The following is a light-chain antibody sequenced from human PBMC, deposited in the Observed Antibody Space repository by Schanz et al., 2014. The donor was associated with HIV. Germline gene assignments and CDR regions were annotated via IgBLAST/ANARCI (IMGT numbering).Light chain of an antibody. J-gene: IGLJ3*02. CDR2: GND. CDR3: ATWDDKLKGPV. Sequence: QSVLTQPPSVSGAPGQRVTISCTGSSSNIGAGYDVHWYQQVLGTAPKLLIYGNDNRPSGVPDRFSASKSGTSASLAITGLQVEDEADYFCATWDDKLKGPVFGGGTKLTVL. CDR1: SSNIGAGYD. V-gene: IGLV1-40*01.